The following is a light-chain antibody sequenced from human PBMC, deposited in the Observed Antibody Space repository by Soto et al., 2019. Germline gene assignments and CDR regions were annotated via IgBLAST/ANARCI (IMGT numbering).Light chain of an antibody. CDR2: GAF. Sequence: EIVLTKSPDTLSLSPGERATLSCRAIQSISSTHLVWYQQKPDQAPSLLIFGAFSRATVIPDRFSGSGSGTDFTLTISGLEPEDFAVYYCQQYGSSPGTFGQGTKVAIE. J-gene: IGKJ1*01. CDR3: QQYGSSPGT. V-gene: IGKV3-20*01. CDR1: QSISSTH.